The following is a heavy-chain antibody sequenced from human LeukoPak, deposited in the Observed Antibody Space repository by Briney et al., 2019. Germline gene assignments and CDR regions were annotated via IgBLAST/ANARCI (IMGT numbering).Heavy chain of an antibody. J-gene: IGHJ4*02. D-gene: IGHD3-3*01. CDR1: GLTVSTNY. CDR3: ARPHGDFWSGYRSSFDY. CDR2: IYSGGST. V-gene: IGHV3-66*01. Sequence: GGSLRLSCAASGLTVSTNYMTWVRQAPGKGLEWVSVIYSGGSTYYADSVKGRFTISRDNSKNTLYLQMNSVRAEDTAVYYCARPHGDFWSGYRSSFDYWGQGTLVTVSS.